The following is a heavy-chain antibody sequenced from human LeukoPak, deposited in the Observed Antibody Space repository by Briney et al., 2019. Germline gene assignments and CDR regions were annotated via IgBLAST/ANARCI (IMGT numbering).Heavy chain of an antibody. V-gene: IGHV3-7*03. J-gene: IGHJ4*02. CDR1: GFTFSTYA. D-gene: IGHD5-24*01. CDR2: IMKDGGQK. Sequence: PGTSLRLSCAASGFTFSTYAIHWARQAPGKGLEWVASIMKDGGQKKYVDSVKGRFTISRDNAQNSLYLQMSGLRAEDTAMYYCVRDADFYKGDYWGQGTLVTVSS. CDR3: VRDADFYKGDY.